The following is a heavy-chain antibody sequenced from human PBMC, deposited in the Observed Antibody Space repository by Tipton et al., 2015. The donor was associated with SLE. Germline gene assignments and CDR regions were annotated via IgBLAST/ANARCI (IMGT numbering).Heavy chain of an antibody. CDR2: IYYSGST. CDR1: GGSISSYY. V-gene: IGHV4-59*01. D-gene: IGHD4-11*01. Sequence: GLVKPSETLSLTCTVSGGSISSYYWSWIRQPPGKGLEWIGYIYYSGSTNYNPSLKSRVTISVDTSKNQFSLQLSSVTAAATAVYYCARWACPTVNFDYWGQGTLVTVSS. CDR3: ARWACPTVNFDY. J-gene: IGHJ4*02.